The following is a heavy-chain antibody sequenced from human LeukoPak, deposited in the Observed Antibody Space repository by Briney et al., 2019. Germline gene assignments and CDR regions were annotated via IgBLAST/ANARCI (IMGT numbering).Heavy chain of an antibody. CDR1: GFPFSSHW. Sequence: GGSLRLSCAASGFPFSSHWMSWVRQAPGKGLERVGNIKYDGSERRYVDSVKGRFTISRDNAKNSLYLQMSSLRAEDTAIYYCARDHPSPGVYIDFWGQGALVTVSS. D-gene: IGHD2-8*01. CDR2: IKYDGSER. V-gene: IGHV3-7*03. J-gene: IGHJ4*02. CDR3: ARDHPSPGVYIDF.